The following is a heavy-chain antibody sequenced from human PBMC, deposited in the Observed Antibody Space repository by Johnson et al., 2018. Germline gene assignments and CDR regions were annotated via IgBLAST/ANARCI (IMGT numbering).Heavy chain of an antibody. Sequence: QVQLVQSGGGVVQPGRSLRLSCAASGFTFSSYGMHWVRQAPGKGLEWVAVISYDGSNKYYADSVKGRFTISRDNSKNTLYLQMNSLRAEDTAVYYCARGNDAGAGDAFDIWGQGTM. CDR2: ISYDGSNK. D-gene: IGHD1-1*01. CDR3: ARGNDAGAGDAFDI. CDR1: GFTFSSYG. J-gene: IGHJ3*02. V-gene: IGHV3-30*03.